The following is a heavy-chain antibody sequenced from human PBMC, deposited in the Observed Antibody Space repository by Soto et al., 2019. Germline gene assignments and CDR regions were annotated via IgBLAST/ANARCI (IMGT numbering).Heavy chain of an antibody. CDR2: IIPMFGTP. V-gene: IGHV1-69*01. CDR1: GGTFSSYA. CDR3: ARITDYLPGSGYYSPYYFDY. J-gene: IGHJ4*02. D-gene: IGHD3-22*01. Sequence: QLQLVQSGAAVKKPGSSVKVSCKASGGTFSSYAISWVRQAPGQGLEWMGGIIPMFGTPNYAQKFQGRVTIDADESTSTAYMELSSLKSEDTAVYYCARITDYLPGSGYYSPYYFDYWGPGTLVTVSS.